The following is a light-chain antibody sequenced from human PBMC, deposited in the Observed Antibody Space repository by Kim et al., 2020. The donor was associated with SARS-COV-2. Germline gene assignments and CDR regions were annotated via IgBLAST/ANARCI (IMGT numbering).Light chain of an antibody. V-gene: IGLV3-19*01. CDR2: GKN. CDR1: SLRSYY. Sequence: SSELTQDPAVSVALGQTVRITCQGDSLRSYYASWYQQKPGQAPVLVIYGKNNRPSGIPDRFSGSSSGNTASLTITVAQAEDEADYYCNSLDSSGNHWVFG. CDR3: NSLDSSGNHWV. J-gene: IGLJ3*02.